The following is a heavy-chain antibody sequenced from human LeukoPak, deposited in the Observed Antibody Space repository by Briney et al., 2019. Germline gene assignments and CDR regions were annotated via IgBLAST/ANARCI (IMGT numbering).Heavy chain of an antibody. V-gene: IGHV1-3*01. J-gene: IGHJ4*02. CDR3: ARDGAAAGKGSFDY. CDR2: INAGNGNT. Sequence: ASVKVSCKASGYTFTSYAMHWVRQAPGQRLEWMGWINAGNGNTKYSQKFQGRVTITRDTSASTAYMGLSSLRSEDTAVYYCARDGAAAGKGSFDYWGQGTLVTVSS. D-gene: IGHD6-13*01. CDR1: GYTFTSYA.